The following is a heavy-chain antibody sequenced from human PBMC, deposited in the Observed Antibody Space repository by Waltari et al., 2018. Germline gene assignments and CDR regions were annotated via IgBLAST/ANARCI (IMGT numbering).Heavy chain of an antibody. CDR1: GDPINRSKYY. Sequence: QLQLQESGPGLVKPSETLSLTCSVSGDPINRSKYYWAWIRKPPGKGLESIGSIFYSGSTYHNPSLKSRVTMSVDTSRNEFYLKLKSVTAADTATYYCARLTVVGATRWFEPWGQGTQVSVSS. D-gene: IGHD1-26*01. J-gene: IGHJ5*02. CDR2: IFYSGST. CDR3: ARLTVVGATRWFEP. V-gene: IGHV4-39*01.